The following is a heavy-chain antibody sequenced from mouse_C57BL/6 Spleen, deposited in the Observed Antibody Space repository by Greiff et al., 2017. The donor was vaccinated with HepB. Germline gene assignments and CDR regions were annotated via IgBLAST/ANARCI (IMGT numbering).Heavy chain of an antibody. D-gene: IGHD3-2*02. CDR1: GYAFSSSW. CDR2: IYPGDGDT. CDR3: ASAGYVGMDY. Sequence: VKLVESGPELVKPGASVKISCKASGYAFSSSWMNWVKQRPGKGLEWIGRIYPGDGDTNYNGKFKGKATLTADKSSSTAYMQLSSLTSEDSAVYFCASAGYVGMDYWGQGTSVTVSS. J-gene: IGHJ4*01. V-gene: IGHV1-82*01.